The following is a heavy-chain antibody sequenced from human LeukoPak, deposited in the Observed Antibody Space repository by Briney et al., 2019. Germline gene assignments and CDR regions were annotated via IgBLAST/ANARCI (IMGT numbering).Heavy chain of an antibody. V-gene: IGHV1-69*05. Sequence: SVKVSCKASGVTFSSYAISWVRQAPGQGLEWMGRIIPIFGTANYAQKFQGRVTITTDESTSTAYMELSSLRSEDTAVYYCARNIAVAGIWFDPWGKGTLVTVSS. CDR1: GVTFSSYA. CDR2: IIPIFGTA. D-gene: IGHD6-19*01. CDR3: ARNIAVAGIWFDP. J-gene: IGHJ5*02.